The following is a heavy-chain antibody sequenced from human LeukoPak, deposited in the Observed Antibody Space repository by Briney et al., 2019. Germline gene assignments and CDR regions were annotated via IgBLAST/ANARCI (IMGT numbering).Heavy chain of an antibody. CDR3: ARIIAAAGPYYFDY. V-gene: IGHV3-21*01. CDR2: ISSSSSYV. Sequence: HGGSLRLSCAASGFTFSSYSMNWVRQAPGKGLEWVSSISSSSSYVYYADSVKGRFTISRDNAKNSLYLQMNSLRAEDTAVYYCARIIAAAGPYYFDYWGQGTLVTVSS. J-gene: IGHJ4*02. CDR1: GFTFSSYS. D-gene: IGHD6-13*01.